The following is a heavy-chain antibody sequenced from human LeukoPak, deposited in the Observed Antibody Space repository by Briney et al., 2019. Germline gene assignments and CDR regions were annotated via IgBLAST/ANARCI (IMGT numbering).Heavy chain of an antibody. CDR3: ARSLGANTWVGNWFDP. D-gene: IGHD3-10*01. J-gene: IGHJ5*02. CDR2: IYYSGTT. Sequence: SETLSLTCSVSGGSISSPNHDWAWIRQPPGQGLEWIGSIYYSGTTYYNLSLKSRVALSVDTSQNQFSLKLSSVTAADTAIYFCARSLGANTWVGNWFDPWGQGTLVTVSP. CDR1: GGSISSPNHD. V-gene: IGHV4-39*01.